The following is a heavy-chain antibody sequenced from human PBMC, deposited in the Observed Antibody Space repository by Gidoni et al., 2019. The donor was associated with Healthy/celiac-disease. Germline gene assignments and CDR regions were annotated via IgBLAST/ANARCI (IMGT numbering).Heavy chain of an antibody. D-gene: IGHD3-22*01. CDR3: TTVGITMIVRVAYGYY. Sequence: EVQLVASGAGLVNPGGSLRLSCAASGFPFCNAWLSWVRQAPGKGLEWVGRIKSKTDGGTTDYAAPVKGRFTISRDDSKNTLYLQMNSLKTEDTAVYYCTTVGITMIVRVAYGYYWGQGTLVTVSS. CDR2: IKSKTDGGTT. J-gene: IGHJ4*02. CDR1: GFPFCNAW. V-gene: IGHV3-15*01.